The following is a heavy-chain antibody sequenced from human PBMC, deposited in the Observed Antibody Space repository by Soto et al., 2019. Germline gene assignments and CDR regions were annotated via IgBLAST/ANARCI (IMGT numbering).Heavy chain of an antibody. CDR2: ISGFNGNT. CDR1: GYTFNFYG. Sequence: ASVKVSCKASGYTFNFYGITWVRQAPGQGLEWMRWISGFNGNTNYAADLQGRVTMTTDTSTSTAYMELRGLRSDDTAVYYCARIGVSSGHESPDFDSCGQGTLVTVSS. CDR3: ARIGVSSGHESPDFDS. V-gene: IGHV1-18*01. J-gene: IGHJ4*02. D-gene: IGHD3-16*01.